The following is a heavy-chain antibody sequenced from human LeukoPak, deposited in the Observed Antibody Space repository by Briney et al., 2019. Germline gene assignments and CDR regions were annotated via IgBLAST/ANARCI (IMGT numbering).Heavy chain of an antibody. CDR3: ARDPVPAAAWYFDY. CDR1: GFTFSSYG. V-gene: IGHV3-33*01. CDR2: IWYDGSNK. J-gene: IGHJ4*02. D-gene: IGHD2-2*01. Sequence: GRSLRLSCAASGFTFSSYGMHWVRQAPGKGLEWVAVIWYDGSNKYYADSVKGRFTISRDNSKNTLYLQMNSLRAEDTPVYYCARDPVPAAAWYFDYWGQGTLVTVSS.